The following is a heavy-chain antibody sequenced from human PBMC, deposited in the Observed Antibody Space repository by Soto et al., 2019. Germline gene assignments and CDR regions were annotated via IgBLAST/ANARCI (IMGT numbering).Heavy chain of an antibody. CDR2: IKNRADGGTA. CDR1: GITFTNAW. CDR3: TTDPGDYEDF. J-gene: IGHJ4*02. D-gene: IGHD4-17*01. Sequence: EVQLVEAGGDLVQPGGSLRLSCVASGITFTNAWMSWVRQVPGKGLEWVGRIKNRADGGTADYAAPVRGRFIISRDDSRNTLFLQMNSLEAEDTAVYYCTTDPGDYEDFWGQGTLVTVSS. V-gene: IGHV3-15*01.